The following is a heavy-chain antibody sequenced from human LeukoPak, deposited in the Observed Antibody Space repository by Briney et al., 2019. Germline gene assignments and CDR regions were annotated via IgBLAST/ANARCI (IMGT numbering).Heavy chain of an antibody. D-gene: IGHD2-15*01. CDR1: GGSISSGGYY. J-gene: IGHJ3*02. V-gene: IGHV4-30-2*01. CDR3: ARGSFSLAFDI. CDR2: IYHSGST. Sequence: PSETLSLTCTVSGGSISSGGYYWSWIRQPPGKGLEWIGYIYHSGSTYYNPSLKSRVTISVDRSKNQFSLKLSSVTAADTAVYYCARGSFSLAFDIWGQGSMVTVSS.